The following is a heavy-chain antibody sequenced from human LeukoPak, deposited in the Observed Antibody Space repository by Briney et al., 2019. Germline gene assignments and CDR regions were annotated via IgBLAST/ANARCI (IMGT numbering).Heavy chain of an antibody. D-gene: IGHD4-17*01. CDR1: GFTFSSYG. Sequence: GGSLRLSCAASGFTFSSYGMHWVRQAPGMGLEWVAVISYDGSNKYYADSVKGRFTISRDNSKNTLYLQMNSLRAEDTAVYYCAKDPVTTSYYYYGMDVWGQGTTLTDSS. CDR2: ISYDGSNK. CDR3: AKDPVTTSYYYYGMDV. J-gene: IGHJ6*02. V-gene: IGHV3-30*18.